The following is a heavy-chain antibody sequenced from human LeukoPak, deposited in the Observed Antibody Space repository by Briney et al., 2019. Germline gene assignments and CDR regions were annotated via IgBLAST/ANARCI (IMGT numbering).Heavy chain of an antibody. V-gene: IGHV4-4*02. CDR2: IYHSGST. D-gene: IGHD3-22*01. CDR3: ARDRGYDSSGSFYYFDY. J-gene: IGHJ4*02. Sequence: SGTLSLTCDVSGGSISSSNWWSWVRQPPGKGLEWIGEIYHSGSTNYSPSLKSRVTISVDTSKNQFSLKLSSVTAADTAVYYCARDRGYDSSGSFYYFDYWGQGTLVTVSS. CDR1: GGSISSSNW.